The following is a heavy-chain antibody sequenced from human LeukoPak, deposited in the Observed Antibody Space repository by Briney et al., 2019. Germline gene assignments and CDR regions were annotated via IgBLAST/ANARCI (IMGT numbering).Heavy chain of an antibody. D-gene: IGHD3-22*01. CDR2: INHSGST. J-gene: IGHJ3*02. CDR3: ARVRYYDSSGAFDI. V-gene: IGHV4-34*01. CDR1: GGSFSGYY. Sequence: SETLSLTCAVYGGSFSGYYWSWIRQPPGKGLEWIGEINHSGSTNYNPSLKSRVTISVDTSKNPFSLKLSSVTAADTAVYYCARVRYYDSSGAFDIWGQGTMVTVSS.